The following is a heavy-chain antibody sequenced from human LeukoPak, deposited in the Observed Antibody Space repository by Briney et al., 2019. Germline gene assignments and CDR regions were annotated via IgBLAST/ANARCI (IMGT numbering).Heavy chain of an antibody. CDR3: ARDSDSNFWSGSYIDY. J-gene: IGHJ4*02. CDR1: GFTFSSYA. D-gene: IGHD3-3*01. Sequence: GGSLKLSCVASGFTFSSYAMHWVRQAPGKGLEHFSGTSSDGGSTYYANSVTDRFTISRDNSKNTLYLQMGSLRVEDMAVYYCARDSDSNFWSGSYIDYWGQGTLVTVSS. CDR2: TSSDGGST. V-gene: IGHV3-64*01.